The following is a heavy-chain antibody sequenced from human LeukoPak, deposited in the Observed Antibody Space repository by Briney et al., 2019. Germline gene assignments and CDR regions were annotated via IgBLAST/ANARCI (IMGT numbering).Heavy chain of an antibody. J-gene: IGHJ6*02. V-gene: IGHV1-46*01. CDR2: INPSGGST. CDR3: AREDVVLVDAVRYYYYGMDV. CDR1: GYNFISYY. D-gene: IGHD2-8*01. Sequence: ASVKVSCKASGYNFISYYMRWVRQAPGQGLEWMGIINPSGGSTSYAQKFQDRVTMTRDTSTSTVYMELSSLKSVDTAVYYCAREDVVLVDAVRYYYYGMDVWGQGPTVTVSS.